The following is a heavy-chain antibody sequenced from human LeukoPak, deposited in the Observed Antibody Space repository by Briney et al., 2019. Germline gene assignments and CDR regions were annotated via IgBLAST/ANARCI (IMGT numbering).Heavy chain of an antibody. D-gene: IGHD5-12*01. CDR1: GFTFSSYA. CDR3: ARDHSGYARMGYFDY. CDR2: ISYDGSNK. Sequence: PGGSLRLSCAASGFTFSSYAMHWVRQAPGKGLEWVAVISYDGSNKYYADSVKGRFTISRDNSKNTLYLQMNSLRAEDTAVYYCARDHSGYARMGYFDYWGQGTLVTVSS. V-gene: IGHV3-30*04. J-gene: IGHJ4*02.